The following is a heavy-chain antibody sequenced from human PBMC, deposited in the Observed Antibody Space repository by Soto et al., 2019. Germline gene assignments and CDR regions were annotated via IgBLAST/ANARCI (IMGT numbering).Heavy chain of an antibody. V-gene: IGHV3-23*01. D-gene: IGHD2-2*01. Sequence: PGGSLRLSCAASGFTFSNFAMNWFRQAPGKGLEWVSGISGRGGTTYYADSVQGRFTISRDNSKNTLYLQMNSLRAEDTALYYCAKRDTTSPRGAFAIRGQGTMVTVSS. CDR1: GFTFSNFA. J-gene: IGHJ3*02. CDR2: ISGRGGTT. CDR3: AKRDTTSPRGAFAI.